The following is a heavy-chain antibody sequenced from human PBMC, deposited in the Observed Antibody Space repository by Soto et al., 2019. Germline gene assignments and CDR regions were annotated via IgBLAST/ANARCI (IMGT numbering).Heavy chain of an antibody. V-gene: IGHV4-4*02. Sequence: SETLSLTCAVSGGSISSSNWWSWVRQPPGKGLEWIGEIYHSGSINYNPSLKSRVTISVDKSKNQFSLKLSSVTAADTAVYYCAREESRDDSSGNAYNWFDPWGQGTLVTVSS. CDR1: GGSISSSNW. J-gene: IGHJ5*02. CDR2: IYHSGSI. CDR3: AREESRDDSSGNAYNWFDP. D-gene: IGHD3-22*01.